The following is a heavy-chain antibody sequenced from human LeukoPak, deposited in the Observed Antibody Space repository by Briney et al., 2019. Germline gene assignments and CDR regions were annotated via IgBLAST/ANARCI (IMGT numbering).Heavy chain of an antibody. V-gene: IGHV3-30*02. J-gene: IGHJ5*02. Sequence: GGSLRLSCAASGFTFSSYGMHWFRQAPGKGLEWVAFIRYDGSNKYYADSVKGRFTISRDNSKNTLYLQMNSLRAEDTAVYYCATYDYGDYLELRFDPWGQGTLVTVSS. D-gene: IGHD4-17*01. CDR1: GFTFSSYG. CDR2: IRYDGSNK. CDR3: ATYDYGDYLELRFDP.